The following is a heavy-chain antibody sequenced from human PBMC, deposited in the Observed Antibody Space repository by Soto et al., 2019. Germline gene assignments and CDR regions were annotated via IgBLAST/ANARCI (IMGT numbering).Heavy chain of an antibody. CDR2: ISSSSSYI. CDR3: ARDGIAARPYFDY. J-gene: IGHJ4*02. V-gene: IGHV3-21*01. D-gene: IGHD6-6*01. Sequence: EVQLVESGGGLVKPGGSLRLSCAASGFTFSSYSMNWVRQAPGKGLEWVLSISSSSSYIYYADSVKGRFTISRDNAKNSLYLQMNSLRAEDTAVYYCARDGIAARPYFDYWGQGTLVTVSS. CDR1: GFTFSSYS.